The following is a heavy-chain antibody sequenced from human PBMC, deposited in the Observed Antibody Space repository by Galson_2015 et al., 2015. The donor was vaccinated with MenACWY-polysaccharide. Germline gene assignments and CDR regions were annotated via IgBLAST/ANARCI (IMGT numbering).Heavy chain of an antibody. V-gene: IGHV3-74*01. Sequence: SLRLSCAASGFTFSSNWMHWVRQAPGKGLVWVSLIKSDGSSTSYADSVKGRFTISRDNAKNTLHLQMNSLRVEDTALYYCARDGTGTVAGALDIWAQGTMVTVSS. CDR3: ARDGTGTVAGALDI. CDR1: GFTFSSNW. D-gene: IGHD1/OR15-1a*01. J-gene: IGHJ3*02. CDR2: IKSDGSST.